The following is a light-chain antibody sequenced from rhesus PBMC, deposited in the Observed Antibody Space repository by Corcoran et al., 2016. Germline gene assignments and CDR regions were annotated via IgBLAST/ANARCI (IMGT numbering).Light chain of an antibody. CDR1: QSPLHSGGKTY. J-gene: IGKJ2*01. CDR2: EVS. Sequence: DIVMTQTPLSLPVTPGEPASISSMSCQSPLHSGGKTYLYWYLQKPGQSPQLLIYEVSNRASGAPDRFSGSGSGTDFTLKISRVEAEDFGVYYCMQSNQIPYSFSQGTKVEIE. CDR3: MQSNQIPYS. V-gene: IGKV2-90*01.